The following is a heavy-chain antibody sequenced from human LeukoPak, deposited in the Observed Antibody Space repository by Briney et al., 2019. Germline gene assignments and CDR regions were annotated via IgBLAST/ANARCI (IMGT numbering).Heavy chain of an antibody. CDR1: GGSISSYY. Sequence: SETLSLTCTVSGGSISSYYWSWIRQPPGKGLEWIGYIYYSGSTNYNPSLKSRVTISVDTSKNQFSLKLSSVTAADTAVYYCVRHEGSCTNGVCYTPRFDPWGQGTLVTVSS. CDR2: IYYSGST. D-gene: IGHD2-8*01. V-gene: IGHV4-59*08. CDR3: VRHEGSCTNGVCYTPRFDP. J-gene: IGHJ5*02.